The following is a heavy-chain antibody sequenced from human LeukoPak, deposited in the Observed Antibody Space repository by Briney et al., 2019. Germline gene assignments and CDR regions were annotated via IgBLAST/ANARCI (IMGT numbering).Heavy chain of an antibody. Sequence: GGSLRLSCAASGFTFSSYGMHWVRQAPGKGLEWVAFIRYDGSNKYYADSVKGRFTISRDNSKNTLYLQMNSLRAEDTAVYYCVRDRREGLDYWGQGTLVTVSS. CDR3: VRDRREGLDY. J-gene: IGHJ4*02. V-gene: IGHV3-30*02. CDR1: GFTFSSYG. CDR2: IRYDGSNK. D-gene: IGHD1-26*01.